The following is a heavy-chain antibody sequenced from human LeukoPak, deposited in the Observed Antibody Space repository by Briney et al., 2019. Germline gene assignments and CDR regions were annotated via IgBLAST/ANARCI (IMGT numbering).Heavy chain of an antibody. CDR3: ARVHPDWYFDL. CDR1: GGTFSSYA. J-gene: IGHJ2*01. V-gene: IGHV1-69*01. CDR2: IIPIFGTA. Sequence: GASVKVSCKASGGTFSSYAISWVRQAPGQGLEWMGGIIPIFGTANYAQKLQGRVTITADESTSTAYMELSSLRSEDTAVYYCARVHPDWYFDLWGRGTLVTVSS.